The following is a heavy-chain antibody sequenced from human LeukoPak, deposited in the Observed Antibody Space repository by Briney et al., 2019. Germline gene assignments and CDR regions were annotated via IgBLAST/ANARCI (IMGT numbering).Heavy chain of an antibody. CDR2: IKSKSVGETT. D-gene: IGHD5-12*01. V-gene: IGHV3-15*01. CDR3: TTHSGNDLRS. Sequence: GGSLRLSCATSGLTFTSAWLTWVRQAPGKGLEWVGRIKSKSVGETTDYAAPVKGRFTISRDGSENTLYLQMNSLKTEDTAVYYCTTHSGNDLRSWGQGTLVTVSS. CDR1: GLTFTSAW. J-gene: IGHJ5*02.